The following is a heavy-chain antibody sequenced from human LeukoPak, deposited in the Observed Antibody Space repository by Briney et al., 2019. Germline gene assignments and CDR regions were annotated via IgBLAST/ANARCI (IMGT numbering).Heavy chain of an antibody. D-gene: IGHD6-13*01. Sequence: SKTLSLTCTVSGGSISSSSYYWGWIRQPPGKGLEWIGSIYYSGSTYYNPSLKSRVTISVDTSKNQFSLKLSSVTAADTAVYYCAREDIAAAGIGYWGQGTLVTVSS. CDR1: GGSISSSSYY. J-gene: IGHJ4*02. CDR3: AREDIAAAGIGY. CDR2: IYYSGST. V-gene: IGHV4-39*07.